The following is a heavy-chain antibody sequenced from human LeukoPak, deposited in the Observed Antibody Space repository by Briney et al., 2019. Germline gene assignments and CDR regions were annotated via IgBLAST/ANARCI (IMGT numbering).Heavy chain of an antibody. CDR3: ARWCDNWFDP. Sequence: SETLSLTCTVSGGSISSSSYYWGWIRQPPGKGLEWIGSIYYSGSTYYNPSLKSRVTISVDTSKNQFSLKLSSVTAADTAVYYCARWCDNWFDPWGQGTLVTVSS. V-gene: IGHV4-39*07. CDR2: IYYSGST. D-gene: IGHD2-8*01. J-gene: IGHJ5*02. CDR1: GGSISSSSYY.